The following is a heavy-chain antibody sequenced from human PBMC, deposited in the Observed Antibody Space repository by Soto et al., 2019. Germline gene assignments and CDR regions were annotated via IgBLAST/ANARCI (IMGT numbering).Heavy chain of an antibody. CDR1: GFSFSTYA. V-gene: IGHV3-23*01. Sequence: EVQLLESGGGLVQSGGSLRLSCAASGFSFSTYAMSWVRQAPGKGLEWVSGISAGGGNTFYADSVRGRFTTSRDNYKNTLYLEIYSLRAEDTALYYCAKHSEYQLLSWFDPWGQGTPVTVSS. D-gene: IGHD2-2*01. CDR3: AKHSEYQLLSWFDP. CDR2: ISAGGGNT. J-gene: IGHJ5*02.